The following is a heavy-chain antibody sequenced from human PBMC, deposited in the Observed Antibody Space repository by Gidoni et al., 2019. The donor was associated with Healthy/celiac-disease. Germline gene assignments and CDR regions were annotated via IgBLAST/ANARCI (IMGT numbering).Heavy chain of an antibody. CDR2: IYLDDAK. V-gene: IGHV2-5*02. J-gene: IGHJ5*02. D-gene: IGHD2-8*01. CDR1: GFSLSTSGGG. Sequence: QITLKESGPTLVKPTQTLTLTCPFSGFSLSTSGGGVGWLRQPPGKALEWLALIYLDDAKRYSPSLKSRLTITKDTSKTQVVLTMTNMDPVDTATYYCAHTLPGGNGVTLEWFDPWGQGTLVTVSS. CDR3: AHTLPGGNGVTLEWFDP.